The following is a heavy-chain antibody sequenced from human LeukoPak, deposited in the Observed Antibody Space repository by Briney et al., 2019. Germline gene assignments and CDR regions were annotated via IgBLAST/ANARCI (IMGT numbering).Heavy chain of an antibody. CDR1: GFTSSTYD. J-gene: IGHJ4*02. CDR3: AKGWLGSSPFDC. V-gene: IGHV3-30*02. CDR2: IRYVGSNK. D-gene: IGHD5-24*01. Sequence: GSLRLSCAASGFTSSTYDMHWVRPAPGTGLGWVAFIRYVGSNKYYADSVMGRFTINRDNSKNPLNLQMNSVGAEDTAVYYCAKGWLGSSPFDCWGQGALITVSA.